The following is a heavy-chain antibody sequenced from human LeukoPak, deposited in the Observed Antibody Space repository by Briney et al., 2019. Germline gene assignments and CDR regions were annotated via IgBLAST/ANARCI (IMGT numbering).Heavy chain of an antibody. CDR1: GGTFSSYA. D-gene: IGHD4-17*01. CDR2: IIPILGIA. Sequence: ASVKVSCKASGGTFSSYAISWVRQAPGQGLEWMGRIIPILGIANYAQKFQGRVTITADKSTSTAYMELSSLRSEDTAVYYCASLPYGDYGLYYYGMDVWGQGTTVTVAS. CDR3: ASLPYGDYGLYYYGMDV. J-gene: IGHJ6*02. V-gene: IGHV1-69*04.